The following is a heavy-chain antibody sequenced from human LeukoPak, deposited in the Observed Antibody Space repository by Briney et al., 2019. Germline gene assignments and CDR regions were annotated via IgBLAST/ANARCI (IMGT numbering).Heavy chain of an antibody. Sequence: SETLSLTCTVSGASISSYYWSWIRQPPGKGLEWIGYIYYSGTTNYNPSLKSRVTISVDTSKNQFSLKLSSVTAADTAVYYCARDRHGAFDYWGQGTLVTVSS. V-gene: IGHV4-59*01. D-gene: IGHD3-10*01. J-gene: IGHJ4*02. CDR1: GASISSYY. CDR2: IYYSGTT. CDR3: ARDRHGAFDY.